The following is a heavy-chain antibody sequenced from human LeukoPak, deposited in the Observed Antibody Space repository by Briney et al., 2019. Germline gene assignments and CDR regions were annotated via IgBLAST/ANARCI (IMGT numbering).Heavy chain of an antibody. CDR1: GASITSNW. D-gene: IGHD3-10*01. CDR2: IHHSGSA. V-gene: IGHV4-4*02. CDR3: VRDRGEWSYSHDY. Sequence: SGTLSLTCAVSGASITSNWWNWVRQPPGKGLEWIGEIHHSGSANYNPSLKSRVTISLDASENQFSLRLSSVTAADTAVYYCVRDRGEWSYSHDYWGQGTLVTVSS. J-gene: IGHJ4*02.